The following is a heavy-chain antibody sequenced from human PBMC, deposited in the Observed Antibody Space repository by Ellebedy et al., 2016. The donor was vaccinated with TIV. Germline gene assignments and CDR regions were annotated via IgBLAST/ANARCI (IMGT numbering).Heavy chain of an antibody. CDR1: GFSITTAA. CDR2: IRSKANSYAT. V-gene: IGHV3-73*01. CDR3: TRHGPPLFDY. J-gene: IGHJ4*02. Sequence: GGSLRLSXAASGFSITTAAMHWVRQASGKGLEWVGRIRSKANSYATAYAASVKGRFTISRDDSKNTAYLQMNSLKTEDTAVYYCTRHGPPLFDYWGQGTLVTVSS.